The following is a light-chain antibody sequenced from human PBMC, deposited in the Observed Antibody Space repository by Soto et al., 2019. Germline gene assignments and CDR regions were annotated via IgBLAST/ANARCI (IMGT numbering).Light chain of an antibody. CDR1: SSDIGGYNY. J-gene: IGLJ1*01. CDR3: SSYTSSSTPYV. V-gene: IGLV2-14*01. Sequence: QSVLTQPASVSGSPGQSITISCTGTSSDIGGYNYVSWYQQYPGKAPKLMIYEVSNRPSGVSYRFSGSKSGNTASLTISGLQAEDEADYYCSSYTSSSTPYVFGTGTKVTVL. CDR2: EVS.